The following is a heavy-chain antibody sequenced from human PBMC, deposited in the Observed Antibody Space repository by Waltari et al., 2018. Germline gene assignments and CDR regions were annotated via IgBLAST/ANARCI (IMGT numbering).Heavy chain of an antibody. CDR3: ARPGEGPSSH. Sequence: EVQLVESGGGLIQPGGSLRLSCAASGIIVSANYMNWFRQAPGKGPQWVSVIYSAGRTYYADSVKGRFTISRDNTKNTVYLQMNNLKTEDTAVYYCARPGEGPSSHWGQGTLVTVSS. J-gene: IGHJ4*02. CDR2: IYSAGRT. V-gene: IGHV3-53*01. D-gene: IGHD4-17*01. CDR1: GIIVSANY.